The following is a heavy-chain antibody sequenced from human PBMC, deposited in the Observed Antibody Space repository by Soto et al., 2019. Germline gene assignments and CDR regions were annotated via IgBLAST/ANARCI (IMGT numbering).Heavy chain of an antibody. V-gene: IGHV4-4*02. CDR3: ARDRYYYGSGSYYDHAGYYYGMDV. CDR1: GGSISSSNW. J-gene: IGHJ6*02. D-gene: IGHD3-10*01. Sequence: QVQLQESGPGLVKPSGTLSLTCAVSGGSISSSNWWSWVRQPPGKGLEWIGEIYHSGSTNYNPSLKSRVTIPVDKSKNQFSLKLSSVTAADTAVYYCARDRYYYGSGSYYDHAGYYYGMDVWGQGTTVTVSS. CDR2: IYHSGST.